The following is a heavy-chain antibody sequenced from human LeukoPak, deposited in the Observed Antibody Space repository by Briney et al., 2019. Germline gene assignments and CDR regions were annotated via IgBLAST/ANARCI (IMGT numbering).Heavy chain of an antibody. D-gene: IGHD3-10*01. CDR1: EFTFSNYA. CDR3: AKGSLWFDQH. J-gene: IGHJ1*01. V-gene: IGHV3-30*02. Sequence: GGSLRLSCAASEFTFSNYAMSWVRQAPGKGLEWVAFIRYDGSNKYYADSVKGRFTISRDNSKNTLYLQMNSLRAEDTAVYYCAKGSLWFDQHWGQGTLVTVSS. CDR2: IRYDGSNK.